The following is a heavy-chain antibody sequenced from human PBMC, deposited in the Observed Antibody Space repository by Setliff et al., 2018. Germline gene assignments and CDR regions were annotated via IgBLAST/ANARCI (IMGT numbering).Heavy chain of an antibody. CDR1: GASFSDYY. CDR3: ARDYQGGWFDP. J-gene: IGHJ5*02. CDR2: IHASGSP. V-gene: IGHV4-4*07. D-gene: IGHD3-16*01. Sequence: SETLSLTCTVYGASFSDYYWGWIRQPPGKGLEWIGRIHASGSPDYNPSFKSRGTISVDTSKTQVSLTLTSVTAADTAVYYCARDYQGGWFDPWGPGTLVTVSS.